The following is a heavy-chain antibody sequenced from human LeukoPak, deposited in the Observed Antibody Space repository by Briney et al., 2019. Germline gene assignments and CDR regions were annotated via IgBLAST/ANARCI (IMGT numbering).Heavy chain of an antibody. CDR2: IKSSSSTI. CDR1: GFTFSSYS. D-gene: IGHD6-19*01. V-gene: IGHV3-48*01. Sequence: GGSLRLSCVVSGFTFSSYSMNWVRQAPGKGLEWVSYIKSSSSTIHYADSVKGRFTVSRDNAKNSLYLQMNGLRAEDTGVYYCARGSSGLEDYWGQGTLVIVSS. J-gene: IGHJ4*02. CDR3: ARGSSGLEDY.